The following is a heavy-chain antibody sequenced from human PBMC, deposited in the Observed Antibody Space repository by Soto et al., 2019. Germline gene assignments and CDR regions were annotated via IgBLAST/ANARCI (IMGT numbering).Heavy chain of an antibody. D-gene: IGHD2-15*01. J-gene: IGHJ1*01. CDR2: ISSSSSTI. V-gene: IGHV3-48*01. Sequence: PGGSLRLSCAASGFTFSTYSMNWVRQAPGKGLEWVSYISSSSSTIYYADSVKGRFTISRDNAKNTLYLQMNCLRAEDTAVYYCAKDRKRYCSGGSCYSVGYWGQGTLVTVSS. CDR3: AKDRKRYCSGGSCYSVGY. CDR1: GFTFSTYS.